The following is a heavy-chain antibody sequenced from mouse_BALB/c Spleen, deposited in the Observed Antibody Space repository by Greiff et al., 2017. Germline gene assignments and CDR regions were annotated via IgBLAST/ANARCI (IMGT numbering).Heavy chain of an antibody. CDR3: ARGDGPFAY. CDR1: GYTFTSYW. D-gene: IGHD2-3*01. CDR2: INPSTGYT. V-gene: IGHV1-7*01. Sequence: QVQLQQSGAELAKPGASVKMSCKASGYTFTSYWMHWVKQRPGQGLEWIGYINPSTGYTEYNQKFKDKATLTADKSSSTAYMQLSSLTSEDSAVYYCARGDGPFAYWGQGTLVTVSA. J-gene: IGHJ3*01.